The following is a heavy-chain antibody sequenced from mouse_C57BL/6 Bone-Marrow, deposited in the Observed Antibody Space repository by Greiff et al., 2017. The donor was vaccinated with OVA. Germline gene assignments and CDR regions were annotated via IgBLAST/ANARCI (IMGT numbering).Heavy chain of an antibody. J-gene: IGHJ1*03. V-gene: IGHV2-9-1*01. Sequence: VHLVESGPGLVAPSQSLPITCTVSGFSLTSYAISWVRQPPGKGLEWLGVIWTGGGTNYNSALKSRLSISKDNSKSQVFLKMNSLQTDDTARYYCASPYYYGSSYGYFDVWGTGTTVTVSS. CDR1: GFSLTSYA. D-gene: IGHD1-1*01. CDR2: IWTGGGT. CDR3: ASPYYYGSSYGYFDV.